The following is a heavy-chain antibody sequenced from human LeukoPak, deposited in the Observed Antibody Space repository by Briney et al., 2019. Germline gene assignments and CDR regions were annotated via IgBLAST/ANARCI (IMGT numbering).Heavy chain of an antibody. CDR2: IYYSGST. D-gene: IGHD1-26*01. CDR1: GGSISSYY. CDR3: AREKGSYSNFDY. J-gene: IGHJ4*02. V-gene: IGHV4-59*01. Sequence: SETLSLTCTVSGGSISSYYWSWIRQPPGKGLEWIGYIYYSGSTNYNPSLKSRVTISVDTSKNQFSLKLSSVTAADTAVYYCAREKGSYSNFDYWGQGTLVTVSS.